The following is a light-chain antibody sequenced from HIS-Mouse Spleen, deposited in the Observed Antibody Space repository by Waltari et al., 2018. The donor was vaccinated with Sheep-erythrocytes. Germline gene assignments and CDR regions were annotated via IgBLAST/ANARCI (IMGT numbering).Light chain of an antibody. V-gene: IGLV2-11*01. J-gene: IGLJ3*02. CDR3: CSYAGSYTWV. Sequence: QSALTQPRSVSGSPGQSVTISCPGTSRDVGGYNYVSRYQQHPGKAPKLMIYDVSKRPSGVPDRFSGSKSGNTASLTISGLQAEDEADYYCCSYAGSYTWVFGGGTKLTVL. CDR2: DVS. CDR1: SRDVGGYNY.